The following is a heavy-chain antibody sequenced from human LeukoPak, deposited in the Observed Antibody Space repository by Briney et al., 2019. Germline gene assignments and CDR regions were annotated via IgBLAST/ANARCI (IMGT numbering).Heavy chain of an antibody. J-gene: IGHJ4*02. V-gene: IGHV1-18*01. D-gene: IGHD2-15*01. CDR3: ARGATGYCSGGSCYVDY. CDR1: GYTFTSYG. CDR2: ISAYNGYT. Sequence: ASVKVSCKASGYTFTSYGIIWVRQAPGQGLEWMGWISAYNGYTNYAQNLQGRITMTTDTSTSTAYMDLRSLRSDDTAVYFCARGATGYCSGGSCYVDYWGQGTLVTVSS.